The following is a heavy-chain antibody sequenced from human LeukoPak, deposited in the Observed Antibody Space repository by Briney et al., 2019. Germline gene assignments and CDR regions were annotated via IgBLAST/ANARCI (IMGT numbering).Heavy chain of an antibody. J-gene: IGHJ4*02. CDR2: IYHSGST. CDR3: ARVSSSDILDY. V-gene: IGHV4-30-2*01. CDR1: GGSISSGGYY. D-gene: IGHD6-6*01. Sequence: SETLSLTCTVSGGSISSGGYYWSWIRQPPGKGLEWIGYIYHSGSTYYNPSLKSRVTISVDRSKNQLSLKLSSVTAADTAVYYCARVSSSDILDYWGQGTLVTVSS.